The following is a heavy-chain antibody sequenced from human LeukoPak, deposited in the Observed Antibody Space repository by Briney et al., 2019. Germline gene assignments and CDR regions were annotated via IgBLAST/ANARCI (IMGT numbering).Heavy chain of an antibody. D-gene: IGHD4-17*01. Sequence: HPGGSLRLSCAASGFTFSSYGMHWVRQAPGKGLEWVAVIWYDGSNKYYVDSVKGRFTISRDNSKNTLDLQMNSLRAGDTAVYYCARENDYGDYAFDYWGQGTLVTVSS. CDR2: IWYDGSNK. CDR1: GFTFSSYG. CDR3: ARENDYGDYAFDY. V-gene: IGHV3-33*01. J-gene: IGHJ4*02.